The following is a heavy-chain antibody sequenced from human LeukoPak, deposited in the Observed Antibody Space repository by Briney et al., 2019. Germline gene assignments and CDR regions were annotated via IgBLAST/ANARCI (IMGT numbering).Heavy chain of an antibody. J-gene: IGHJ6*02. CDR1: GFTFDDYA. Sequence: GGSMTLSCPASGFTFDDYATHWVRPAPGKGLEWVSATRWIGGSIGYPDSVKGRFTNTRDNGKNSLYLQMNSLRAEDTALYYCAKALPYYYDSSGYYYYYGMDVWGQGTTVTVSS. CDR3: AKALPYYYDSSGYYYYYGMDV. V-gene: IGHV3-9*01. D-gene: IGHD3-22*01. CDR2: TRWIGGSI.